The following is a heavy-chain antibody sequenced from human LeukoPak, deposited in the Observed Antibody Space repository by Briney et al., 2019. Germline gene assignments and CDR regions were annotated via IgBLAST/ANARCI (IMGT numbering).Heavy chain of an antibody. D-gene: IGHD6-13*01. Sequence: GGSLRLSCAASGFTFSSYSMNWVRQAPGEGLEWVSSISSSSSYIYYADSVKGRFTISRDNAKNSLYLQMNSLRAEDTAVYYCATSSGSSSCNYWGQGTLVTVSS. CDR1: GFTFSSYS. CDR2: ISSSSSYI. V-gene: IGHV3-21*01. J-gene: IGHJ4*02. CDR3: ATSSGSSSCNY.